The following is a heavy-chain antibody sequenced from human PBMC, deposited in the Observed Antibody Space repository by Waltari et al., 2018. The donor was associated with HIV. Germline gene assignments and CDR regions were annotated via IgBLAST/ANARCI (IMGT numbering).Heavy chain of an antibody. J-gene: IGHJ4*02. D-gene: IGHD4-17*01. CDR1: GGSFSGYY. Sequence: QVQLQQWGAGLLKPSGTLSLTCAVYGGSFSGYYWTWIRQPPGKGLEWIGEINHSGSTNYNPSLKSRVTISVDTSKNQFSLKLNSVTAADTAVYYCARVVNEYAYDYGGNRRFDYWGQGTLVTVSS. CDR3: ARVVNEYAYDYGGNRRFDY. CDR2: INHSGST. V-gene: IGHV4-34*01.